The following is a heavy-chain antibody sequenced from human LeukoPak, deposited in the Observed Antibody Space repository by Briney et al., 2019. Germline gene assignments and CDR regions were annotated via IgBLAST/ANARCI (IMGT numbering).Heavy chain of an antibody. Sequence: GGSLRLSCAASGFPFSSYSMTWVRQAPGKGLEWVVNIKPDGTTKFYVDSVKGRFTISRDNALNSLYLQMNSLRAEDTAIYYCARSIPYGTTWYGRSDYWGQGTLVTVSS. CDR3: ARSIPYGTTWYGRSDY. V-gene: IGHV3-7*03. CDR1: GFPFSSYS. J-gene: IGHJ4*02. CDR2: IKPDGTTK. D-gene: IGHD6-13*01.